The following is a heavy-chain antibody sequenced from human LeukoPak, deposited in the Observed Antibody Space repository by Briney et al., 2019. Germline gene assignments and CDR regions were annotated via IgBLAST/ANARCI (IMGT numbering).Heavy chain of an antibody. J-gene: IGHJ4*02. Sequence: SETLSLTCTVSGGSISSDGYYWSWIRQPPGKGLEWIGYIYRSGSTYYSPSLKSRVTISVDRSKNQFSLKVSSVTAADTAVYYCASQRITIFGVVPYWGQGTLVTVSS. CDR3: ASQRITIFGVVPY. CDR1: GGSISSDGYY. CDR2: IYRSGST. D-gene: IGHD3-3*01. V-gene: IGHV4-30-2*01.